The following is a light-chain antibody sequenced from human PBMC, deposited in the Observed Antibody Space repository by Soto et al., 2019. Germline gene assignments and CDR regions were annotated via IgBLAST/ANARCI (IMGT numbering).Light chain of an antibody. CDR2: DND. V-gene: IGLV1-51*01. CDR3: ATWDNNLGAGV. J-gene: IGLJ2*01. Sequence: QSVLTQPPSVSAAPGQTVTISCSGSGSNIGKDFVSWYHHLPGTAPKLLIYDNDKRPSGIPDRFSGSKSGTSATLGITGLQTGDEADYYCATWDNNLGAGVFGGGTKLTVL. CDR1: GSNIGKDF.